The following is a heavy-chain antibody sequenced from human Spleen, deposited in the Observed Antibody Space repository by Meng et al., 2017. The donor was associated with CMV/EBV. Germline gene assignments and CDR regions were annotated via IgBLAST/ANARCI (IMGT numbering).Heavy chain of an antibody. V-gene: IGHV1-46*01. CDR1: GYTFTSSG. CDR2: INPSGGST. D-gene: IGHD1-26*01. J-gene: IGHJ4*02. CDR3: ARSTDSGSYWQPGAPRYFDY. Sequence: ASVKVSCKASGYTFTSSGISWVRQAPGQGLEWMGIINPSGGSTSYAQKFQGRVTMTRDTSTSTVYMELNSLRSEDTAVYYCARSTDSGSYWQPGAPRYFDYWGQGTLVTVSS.